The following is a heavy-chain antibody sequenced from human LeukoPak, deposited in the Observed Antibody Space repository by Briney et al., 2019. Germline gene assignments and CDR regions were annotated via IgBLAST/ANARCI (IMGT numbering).Heavy chain of an antibody. CDR3: ARHGSIVGASDFDY. D-gene: IGHD1-26*01. CDR1: GGSISTYY. V-gene: IGHV4-59*08. J-gene: IGHJ4*02. Sequence: PSETLSLTCTVSGGSISTYYWSWIRQPPGKGLEWIGFVYYSGTSNYNPSLKSRVTIPVDTSKNQFSLKLSSVTAADTAVYYCARHGSIVGASDFDYWGQGTLVTVSS. CDR2: VYYSGTS.